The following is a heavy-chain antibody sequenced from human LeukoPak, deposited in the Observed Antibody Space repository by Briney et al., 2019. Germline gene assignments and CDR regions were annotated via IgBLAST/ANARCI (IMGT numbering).Heavy chain of an antibody. Sequence: GASVKVSCKASGGTFSSYAISWVRQAPGQGLEWMGGIIPIFGTANYAQKFQGRVTITADESTSTAYMELSSLRSEDTAVYYCARDFGGATGEWWFDPWGQGTLVTVSS. CDR2: IIPIFGTA. CDR3: ARDFGGATGEWWFDP. J-gene: IGHJ5*02. D-gene: IGHD1-26*01. CDR1: GGTFSSYA. V-gene: IGHV1-69*13.